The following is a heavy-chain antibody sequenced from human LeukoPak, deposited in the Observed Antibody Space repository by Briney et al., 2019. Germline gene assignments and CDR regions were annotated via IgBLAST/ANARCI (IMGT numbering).Heavy chain of an antibody. CDR2: FSYNGIET. Sequence: GGSLRLSCAASGFRFSACGMHWLRQTPDKGLEWLAVFSYNGIETYYADSVKGRFTISRDNSKNTLHLQMNSLRVEDTAGYFCLKEQSYGAYRVADYWGQGTLVTVSS. CDR3: LKEQSYGAYRVADY. J-gene: IGHJ4*02. V-gene: IGHV3-30*18. CDR1: GFRFSACG. D-gene: IGHD3-16*01.